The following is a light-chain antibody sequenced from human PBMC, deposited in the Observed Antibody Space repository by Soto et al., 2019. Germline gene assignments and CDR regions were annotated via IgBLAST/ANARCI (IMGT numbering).Light chain of an antibody. Sequence: DIQMTQSPSTLSASVGDRVTITCRASQSISSWLAWYQQKPGKAPKLLIYKASSLESGVPSRFSGSGSGTDFSLTISSLQPEDFATYYCQQYDNLPTFGGGTKVDIK. J-gene: IGKJ4*01. CDR2: KAS. CDR1: QSISSW. CDR3: QQYDNLPT. V-gene: IGKV1-5*03.